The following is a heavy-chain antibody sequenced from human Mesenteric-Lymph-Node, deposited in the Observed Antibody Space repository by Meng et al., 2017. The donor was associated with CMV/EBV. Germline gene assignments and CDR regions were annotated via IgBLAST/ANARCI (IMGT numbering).Heavy chain of an antibody. CDR1: GGSFSGYY. V-gene: IGHV4-34*01. D-gene: IGHD2-21*01. Sequence: SETLSLTCAVYGGSFSGYYWSWIRQPPGKGLEWIGEINHSGSTNYNPSLKSRVTISVDTSKSQFSLKLSSVTAADTAVYYCARVRGSASYCGGDCYVYYYYGMDVWGQGTTVTVSS. J-gene: IGHJ6*02. CDR3: ARVRGSASYCGGDCYVYYYYGMDV. CDR2: INHSGST.